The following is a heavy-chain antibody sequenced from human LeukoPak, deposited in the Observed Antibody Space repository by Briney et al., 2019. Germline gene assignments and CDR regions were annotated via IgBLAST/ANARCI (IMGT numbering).Heavy chain of an antibody. CDR1: GGSISSGDYY. D-gene: IGHD5-24*01. CDR3: ARTRDGYNDFDY. CDR2: IYYSGST. Sequence: SETLSLTCTVSGGSISSGDYYWSWIRQPPGKGLEWIGYIYYSGSTYYNPSLKSRVTISVDTSKNQFSLKLSSVTAADTAVYYCARTRDGYNDFDYWGQGTLVTVSS. V-gene: IGHV4-30-4*01. J-gene: IGHJ4*02.